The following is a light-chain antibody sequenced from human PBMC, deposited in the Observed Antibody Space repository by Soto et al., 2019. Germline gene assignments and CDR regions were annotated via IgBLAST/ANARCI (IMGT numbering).Light chain of an antibody. CDR3: QQYGSSPWT. V-gene: IGKV3-20*01. CDR1: QDVSSSY. J-gene: IGKJ1*01. CDR2: GAS. Sequence: EIVLTQSPDTLSLSPGERATLSCRASQDVSSSYLAWYQQKPGQAPRLLIYGASSRAAGIPDRFSGSGSGTDFTLTISRLEPEDFAVYYCQQYGSSPWTFGQGTKVDIK.